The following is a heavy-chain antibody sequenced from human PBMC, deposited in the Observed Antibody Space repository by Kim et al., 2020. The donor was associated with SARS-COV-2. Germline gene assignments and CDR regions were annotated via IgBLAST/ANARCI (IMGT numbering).Heavy chain of an antibody. CDR1: GGSISSSSYY. Sequence: SETLSLICTVSGGSISSSSYYWGWIRQPPGKGLEWIGSIYYSGSTYYNPSLKSRVTISVDTSKNQFSLKLSSVTAADTAVYYCARHKRIVVVPAAIYYYYGMDVWGQGTTVTVSS. CDR2: IYYSGST. V-gene: IGHV4-39*01. D-gene: IGHD2-2*01. CDR3: ARHKRIVVVPAAIYYYYGMDV. J-gene: IGHJ6*02.